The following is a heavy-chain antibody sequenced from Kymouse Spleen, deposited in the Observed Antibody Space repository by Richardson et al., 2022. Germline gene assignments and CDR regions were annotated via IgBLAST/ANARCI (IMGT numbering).Heavy chain of an antibody. J-gene: IGHJ6*02. CDR1: GFTFSSYG. D-gene: IGHD6-19*01. Sequence: QVQLVESGGGVVQPGRSLRLSCAASGFTFSSYGMHWVRQAPGKGLEWVAVISYDGSNKYYADSVKGRFTISRDNSKNTLYLQMNSLRAEDTAVYYCAKDGEAVAADYYYGMDVWGQGTTVTVSS. CDR2: ISYDGSNK. V-gene: IGHV3-30*18. CDR3: AKDGEAVAADYYYGMDV.